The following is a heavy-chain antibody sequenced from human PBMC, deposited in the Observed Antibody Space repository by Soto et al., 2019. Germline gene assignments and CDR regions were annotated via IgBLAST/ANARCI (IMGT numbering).Heavy chain of an antibody. CDR1: GFTFSDAW. Sequence: PGGSLRLSCAASGFTFSDAWINWVRQAPGKGLEWVGRIKSKTDGGTTDFAAPVKGRFAISRDDSRDMVYMQMYSLKTEDTAVYYCTTEGFRGYGSGSWIGKNFNYWGQGTLVTVSS. D-gene: IGHD3-10*01. J-gene: IGHJ4*02. V-gene: IGHV3-15*07. CDR3: TTEGFRGYGSGSWIGKNFNY. CDR2: IKSKTDGGTT.